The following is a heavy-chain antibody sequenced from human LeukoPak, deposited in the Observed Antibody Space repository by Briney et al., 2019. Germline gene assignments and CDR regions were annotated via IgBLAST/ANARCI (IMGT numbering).Heavy chain of an antibody. CDR3: ARVLYYDFWSGSYSGYYFDY. CDR1: GGSFSGYY. Sequence: ASETLSLTCVVYGGSFSGYYWSWIRQPPGKGLEWIGEINHSGSTNYNPSLKSRVTISVDTSKNQFSLKLSSVTAADTAVYYCARVLYYDFWSGSYSGYYFDYWGQGTLVTVSS. D-gene: IGHD3-3*01. J-gene: IGHJ4*02. V-gene: IGHV4-34*01. CDR2: INHSGST.